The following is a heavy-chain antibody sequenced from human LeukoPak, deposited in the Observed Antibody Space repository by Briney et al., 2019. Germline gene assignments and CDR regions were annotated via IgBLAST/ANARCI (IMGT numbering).Heavy chain of an antibody. CDR3: ARRWDESGQWASFDY. D-gene: IGHD6-19*01. CDR2: ISAYNGNT. J-gene: IGHJ4*02. V-gene: IGHV1-18*01. CDR1: GYTFTSYG. Sequence: ASVKVSCKASGYTFTSYGISWVRQAPGQGLEWMGWISAYNGNTNYAQKLQGRVTMTTDTSTSTVYMELRSLRSDDTAVYYCARRWDESGQWASFDYWGQGTLVTVSS.